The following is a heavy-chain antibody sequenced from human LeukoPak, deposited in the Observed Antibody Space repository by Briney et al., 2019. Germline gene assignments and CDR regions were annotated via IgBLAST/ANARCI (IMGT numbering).Heavy chain of an antibody. CDR3: VPGSGSYYGYFDY. CDR1: GFTLRSYV. Sequence: GGSLRLSCVASGFTLRSYVMNWVRQTPGKGLEWVSSISGSGGSTYYADSVKGRFTISRDNSKNTLYLQMNSLRAEDTAVYYCVPGSGSYYGYFDYWGQGTLVTVSS. D-gene: IGHD3-10*01. J-gene: IGHJ4*02. V-gene: IGHV3-23*01. CDR2: ISGSGGST.